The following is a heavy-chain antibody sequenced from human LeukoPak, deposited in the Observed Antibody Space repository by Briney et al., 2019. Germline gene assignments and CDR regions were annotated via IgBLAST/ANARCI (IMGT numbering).Heavy chain of an antibody. D-gene: IGHD5-12*01. CDR3: ARGPRYSGYLYYYYYYGMDV. J-gene: IGHJ6*02. V-gene: IGHV4-4*02. CDR2: IYHSGST. CDR1: GGSISSSNW. Sequence: SETLSLTCAVSGGSISSSNWWGWVRQPPGKGLEWIGEIYHSGSTNYNPSLKSRVTISVDKSKNQFSLKLSSVTAADTAVYYCARGPRYSGYLYYYYYYGMDVWGQGTTVTVSS.